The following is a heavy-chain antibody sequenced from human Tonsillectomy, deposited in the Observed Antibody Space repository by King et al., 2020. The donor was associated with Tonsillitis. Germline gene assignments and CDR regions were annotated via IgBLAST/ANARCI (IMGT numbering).Heavy chain of an antibody. Sequence: VQLVQSGTEVKKPGASVKVSCKASGYTFTTYYMHWVRQAPGQGLEWMGIFNPSGGSANYAQKFQGRVTMTRDTSTSTAYMELSSLRSEDTAVYYCARDPLVGATFGFDPWGQGTLVTVSS. CDR2: FNPSGGSA. J-gene: IGHJ5*02. D-gene: IGHD1-26*01. CDR1: GYTFTTYY. CDR3: ARDPLVGATFGFDP. V-gene: IGHV1-46*01.